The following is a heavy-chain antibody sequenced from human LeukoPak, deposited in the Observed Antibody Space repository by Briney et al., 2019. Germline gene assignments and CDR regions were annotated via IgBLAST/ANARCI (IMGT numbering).Heavy chain of an antibody. V-gene: IGHV3-48*04. CDR3: ARDGVGGSFDY. D-gene: IGHD3-3*01. CDR1: GFTFSSHS. Sequence: GGSLRLSCAASGFTFSSHSMNWVRQAPGKGLEWVSYISSSSSTIYYADSVKGRFTISRDNAKNSLYLQMNSLRAEDTAVYYCARDGVGGSFDYWGQGTLVTVSS. CDR2: ISSSSSTI. J-gene: IGHJ4*02.